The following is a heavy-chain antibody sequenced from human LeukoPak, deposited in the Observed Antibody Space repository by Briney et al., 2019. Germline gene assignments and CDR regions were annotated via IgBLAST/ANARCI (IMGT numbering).Heavy chain of an antibody. V-gene: IGHV3-7*01. CDR2: IKQDGSEK. CDR3: ARDLRELRFLEWFLDY. D-gene: IGHD3-3*01. J-gene: IGHJ4*02. Sequence: GGSLRLSCAASGFTFSSYWMSWVRQAPGKGLEWVANIKQDGSEKYYVDSVKGRFTISRDNAKNSLYLQMNSLGAEDTAVYYCARDLRELRFLEWFLDYWGQGTLVTVSS. CDR1: GFTFSSYW.